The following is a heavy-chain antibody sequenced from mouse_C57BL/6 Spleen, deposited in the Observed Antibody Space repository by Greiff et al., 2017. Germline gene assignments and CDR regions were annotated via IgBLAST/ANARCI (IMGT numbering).Heavy chain of an antibody. CDR2: IDPSDSYT. Sequence: QVQLQQSGAELVMPGASVKLSCKASGYTFTSYWMHWVKQRPGQGLEWIGEIDPSDSYTNYNQKFKGKSTLTVDKSSSTAYMQLSSLTSEDSAVYYCARSLFTTVVAYDYWGQGTTLTVSS. D-gene: IGHD1-1*01. CDR1: GYTFTSYW. CDR3: ARSLFTTVVAYDY. J-gene: IGHJ2*01. V-gene: IGHV1-69*01.